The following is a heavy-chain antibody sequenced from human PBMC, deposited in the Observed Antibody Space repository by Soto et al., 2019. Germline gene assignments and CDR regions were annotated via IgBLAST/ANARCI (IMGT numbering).Heavy chain of an antibody. CDR1: GFMFSNLA. D-gene: IGHD3-22*01. CDR2: ISPNGENS. J-gene: IGHJ4*02. Sequence: PGGSLRLSSAASGFMFSNLAMSWVRQAPGKGLEWVSVISPNGENSFYSDSVKGRFVISRDNSKATVYLQMYSLKGEATAIYYCAKDRERGSGWGPGFDHWGLGT. CDR3: AKDRERGSGWGPGFDH. V-gene: IGHV3-23*01.